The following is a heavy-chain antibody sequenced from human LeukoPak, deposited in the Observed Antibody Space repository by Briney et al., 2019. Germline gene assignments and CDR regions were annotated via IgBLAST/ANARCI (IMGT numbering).Heavy chain of an antibody. J-gene: IGHJ6*03. CDR2: IYYSGST. D-gene: IGHD6-13*01. CDR1: GGSISSGGYY. Sequence: SETLSLTCTVSGGSISSGGYYWSWIRPHPGKGLEWIGYIYYSGSTYYNPSLKSQVTRSVDTSKNQFSLKLSSVTAADTAVYYCAREGYSSSWPIYYYYMDVWGKGTTVTVSS. CDR3: AREGYSSSWPIYYYYMDV. V-gene: IGHV4-31*01.